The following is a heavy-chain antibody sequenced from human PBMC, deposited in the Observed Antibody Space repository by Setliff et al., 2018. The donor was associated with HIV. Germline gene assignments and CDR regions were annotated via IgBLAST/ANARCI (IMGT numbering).Heavy chain of an antibody. CDR3: ARDAFDYTAYYYSYMDV. CDR2: MNPNSGNA. CDR1: GYTFTKYD. V-gene: IGHV1-8*03. Sequence: ASVKVSCKASGYTFTKYDINWVRQATGQGLEWMGWMNPNSGNAEYAQRFQGRVTLTRNTSISTAFMELSSLTSEDTAVYFCARDAFDYTAYYYSYMDVWGKGTTVTVSS. J-gene: IGHJ6*03. D-gene: IGHD4-4*01.